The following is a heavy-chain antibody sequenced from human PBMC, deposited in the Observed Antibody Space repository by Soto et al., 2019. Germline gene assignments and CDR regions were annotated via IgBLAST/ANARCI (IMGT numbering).Heavy chain of an antibody. V-gene: IGHV1-8*01. Sequence: ASVEVSCKASGYTFTSYCINWVRQATGQRLEWMGWMNPKSADTVYAQKFQGRVTMTRDTSISTAHMELSSLRSEDTAVYYCARGPPYCSSTSCYIDYWGQGTLVTVSS. CDR2: MNPKSADT. CDR3: ARGPPYCSSTSCYIDY. D-gene: IGHD2-2*01. CDR1: GYTFTSYC. J-gene: IGHJ4*02.